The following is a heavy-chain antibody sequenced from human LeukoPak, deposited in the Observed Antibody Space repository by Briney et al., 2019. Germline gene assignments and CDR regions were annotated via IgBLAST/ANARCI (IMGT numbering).Heavy chain of an antibody. Sequence: GGSLRLSCAASGFTLSNYSMYWVRQAPGKGLEWVAFISSSSSYIFYADSLKGRFTISRDNAKNSLYLQMNSLRADDTAVYYCARDLAYGDDGLWGQGTLVTVSS. CDR1: GFTLSNYS. J-gene: IGHJ4*02. V-gene: IGHV3-21*01. D-gene: IGHD4-17*01. CDR2: ISSSSSYI. CDR3: ARDLAYGDDGL.